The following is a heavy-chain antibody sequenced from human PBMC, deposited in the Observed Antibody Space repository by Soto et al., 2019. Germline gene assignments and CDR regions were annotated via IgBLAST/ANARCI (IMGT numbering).Heavy chain of an antibody. V-gene: IGHV3-48*01. Sequence: EVQLVESGGMLVQPGGSLRLSCAASGLTLSTSSMNWVRQAPGKGLEXIXXXXXHTSVTXYADSVXGRFTISRDSAKXXXXXXXXXXXXXXXXXXXXXXXXXSGYYTVDRWGQGTLVTVSS. J-gene: IGHJ5*02. CDR1: GLTLSTSS. D-gene: IGHD3-22*01. CDR3: XXXXXSGYYTVDR. CDR2: XXXHTSVT.